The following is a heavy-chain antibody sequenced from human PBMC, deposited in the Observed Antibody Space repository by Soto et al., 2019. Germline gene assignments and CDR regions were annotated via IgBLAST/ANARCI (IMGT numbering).Heavy chain of an antibody. V-gene: IGHV1-18*01. D-gene: IGHD2-2*01. J-gene: IGHJ4*02. Sequence: QVQLVQSGAEVKKPGASVKVSCKASGYTFTSYGISWVRQAPGQGLEWMGWISAYNGNTNYAQKFQGRVTITADESTSTAYMELSSLRSEDTAVYYCARGGIDCISTSCYLDYWGQGTLVTVSS. CDR2: ISAYNGNT. CDR3: ARGGIDCISTSCYLDY. CDR1: GYTFTSYG.